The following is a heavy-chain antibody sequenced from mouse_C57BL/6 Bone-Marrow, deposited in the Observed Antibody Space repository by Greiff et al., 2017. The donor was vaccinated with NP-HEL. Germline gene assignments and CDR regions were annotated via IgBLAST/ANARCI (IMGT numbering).Heavy chain of an antibody. Sequence: QVQLQQSGAELVKPGASVKLSCKASGYTFTSYWMQWVKQRPGQGLEWIGEIDPSDSYTNYNQKFKGKATLTVDTSSSTAYMQLSSLTSEDSAVYYCARGSSTGDYWGQGTSVTVSS. J-gene: IGHJ4*01. CDR3: ARGSSTGDY. V-gene: IGHV1-50*01. CDR1: GYTFTSYW. CDR2: IDPSDSYT. D-gene: IGHD1-1*01.